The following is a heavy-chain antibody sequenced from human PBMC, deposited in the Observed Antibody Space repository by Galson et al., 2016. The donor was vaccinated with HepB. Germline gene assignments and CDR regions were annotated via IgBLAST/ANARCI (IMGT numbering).Heavy chain of an antibody. Sequence: SLRLSCAASGITFKDAWMTWIRQAPGKGLEWVGRIKRKTDGQTDGGATDYAAPVKGRFTISRDDSKNTMYLQMNSLQTEDTAVYYCTTDGKYGTSTGSFWFDPWGQGTLVTDSS. V-gene: IGHV3-15*01. CDR2: IKRKTDGQTDGGAT. CDR3: TTDGKYGTSTGSFWFDP. D-gene: IGHD6-6*01. CDR1: GITFKDAW. J-gene: IGHJ5*02.